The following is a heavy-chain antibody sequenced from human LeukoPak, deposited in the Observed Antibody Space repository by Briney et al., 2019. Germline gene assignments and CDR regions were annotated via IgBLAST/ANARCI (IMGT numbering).Heavy chain of an antibody. CDR2: IYHTGNT. V-gene: IGHV4-38-2*01. J-gene: IGHJ6*03. Sequence: SETLSLTCAVAGYSISSGYYWAWIRQPPGRGLEWIANIYHTGNTYYNPSLNSRVIMSVDTSKSQFSRRLSSVTAADTAVYYCARAGGSSSPYYYYYMDVWGKGTTVTVSS. CDR1: GYSISSGYY. D-gene: IGHD6-6*01. CDR3: ARAGGSSSPYYYYYMDV.